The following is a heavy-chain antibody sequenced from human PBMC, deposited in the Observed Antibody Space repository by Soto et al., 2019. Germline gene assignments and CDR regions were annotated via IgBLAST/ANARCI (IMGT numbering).Heavy chain of an antibody. D-gene: IGHD3-16*01. V-gene: IGHV1-69*01. CDR3: AKDRGTQMMLAVWDS. CDR2: IVPIHGMK. CDR1: GGTFSDYA. Sequence: QVQLVQSGAEVKKPGSSVQVSCEASGGTFSDYAFSWVRQAPGQRLEWMGGIVPIHGMKSYAQNFQGRVTLTADESTRRVYMELSGLTSKDTAVYYCAKDRGTQMMLAVWDSWGQGTQVTVSS. J-gene: IGHJ4*02.